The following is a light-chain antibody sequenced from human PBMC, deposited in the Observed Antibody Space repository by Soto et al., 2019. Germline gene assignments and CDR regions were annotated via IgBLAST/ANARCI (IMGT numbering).Light chain of an antibody. J-gene: IGKJ1*01. Sequence: EIVLTQSPGTLSLSPGERATLSCRASQSVTSDYLAWYQQRPGQAPRLLIYGASSRATGIPDRFSGSGSGTDFSLTVSRLEPEDFAVYYCQKYGGSATFVQGTKVDIK. CDR1: QSVTSDY. CDR3: QKYGGSAT. CDR2: GAS. V-gene: IGKV3-20*01.